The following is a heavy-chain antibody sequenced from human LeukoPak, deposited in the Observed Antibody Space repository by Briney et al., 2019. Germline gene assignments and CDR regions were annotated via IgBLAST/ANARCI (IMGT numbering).Heavy chain of an antibody. J-gene: IGHJ4*02. CDR1: GYSFTSYW. Sequence: GESLRISCKGSGYSFTSYWISWVRQMPGKGLEWMGRFDPSDSYTNYSPSFQGHVTISADKSISTAYLQWSSLKASDTAMYYCATNPRTDYDILTGYYILWGQGTLVAVSS. D-gene: IGHD3-9*01. CDR3: ATNPRTDYDILTGYYIL. CDR2: FDPSDSYT. V-gene: IGHV5-10-1*01.